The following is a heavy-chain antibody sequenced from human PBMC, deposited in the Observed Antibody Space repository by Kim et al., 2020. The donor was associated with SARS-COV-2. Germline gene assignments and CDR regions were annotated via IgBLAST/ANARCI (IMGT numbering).Heavy chain of an antibody. D-gene: IGHD3-10*01. Sequence: GGSLRLSCAASGFTFSSYGMHWVRQAPGKGLEWVAVISYDGSNKYYADSVKGRFTISRDNSKNTLYLQMNSLRAEDTAVYYCARDDLWFGELLYLFGYWGQGTLVTVSS. J-gene: IGHJ4*02. V-gene: IGHV3-33*05. CDR2: ISYDGSNK. CDR3: ARDDLWFGELLYLFGY. CDR1: GFTFSSYG.